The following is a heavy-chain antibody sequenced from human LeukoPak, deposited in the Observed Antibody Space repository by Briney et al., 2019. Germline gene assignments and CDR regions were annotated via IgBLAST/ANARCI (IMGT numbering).Heavy chain of an antibody. CDR3: AKDAVSGAADP. D-gene: IGHD3-3*01. Sequence: GGSLRLSCAASGFTFSNSWMHWLRQPPGKGLVHVSRINRDGSFTDYADFVKGRFTISRDNAKNILYLHMNSLSADDTAVYCCAKDAVSGAADPWGQGILVTVSS. V-gene: IGHV3-74*01. CDR1: GFTFSNSW. CDR2: INRDGSFT. J-gene: IGHJ5*02.